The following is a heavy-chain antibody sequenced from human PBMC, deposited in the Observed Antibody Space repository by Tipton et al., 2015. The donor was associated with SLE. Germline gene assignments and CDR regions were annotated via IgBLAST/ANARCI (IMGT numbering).Heavy chain of an antibody. CDR2: IYYSGST. V-gene: IGHV4-59*01. CDR1: GGSISSYY. D-gene: IGHD3-10*01. CDR3: TRGGRDFRRGLKMLRGPNAFDI. J-gene: IGHJ3*02. Sequence: TLSLTCTVSGGSISSYYWSWIRQPPGKGLEWMGYIYYSGSTNYNPSLKSRVTISVDTPKNQFSLRLSSVTAADTAVYYCTRGGRDFRRGLKMLRGPNAFDIWGLGTMVTVSS.